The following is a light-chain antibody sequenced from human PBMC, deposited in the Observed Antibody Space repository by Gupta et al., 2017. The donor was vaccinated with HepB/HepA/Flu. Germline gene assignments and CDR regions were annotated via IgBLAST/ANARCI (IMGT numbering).Light chain of an antibody. CDR1: QDISNY. V-gene: IGKV1-33*01. CDR2: DAS. Sequence: SPSSLSASVGDRVTITCQASQDISNYLNWYQQKPGKAPKLLIYDASNLETGVPSRFSGSGSGTDFTFTISSLQPEDIATYYCQQYDNLPLTFGGGTXVEIK. J-gene: IGKJ4*01. CDR3: QQYDNLPLT.